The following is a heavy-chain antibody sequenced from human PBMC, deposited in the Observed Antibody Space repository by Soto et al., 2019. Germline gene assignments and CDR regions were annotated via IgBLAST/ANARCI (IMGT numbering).Heavy chain of an antibody. V-gene: IGHV5-51*01. Sequence: PGESLKISCKGSGYSFTSYWIGWVRQMPGKGLEWMGIIYPGDSDTRYSPSFQGQVTISADKSISTAYLQWRSLKASDTAMYYCARHGHYTNGVCYTRVLDYWGQGTLVTVSS. CDR2: IYPGDSDT. CDR3: ARHGHYTNGVCYTRVLDY. D-gene: IGHD2-8*01. J-gene: IGHJ4*02. CDR1: GYSFTSYW.